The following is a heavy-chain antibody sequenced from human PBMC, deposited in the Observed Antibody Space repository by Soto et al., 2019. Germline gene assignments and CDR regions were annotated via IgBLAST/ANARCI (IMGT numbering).Heavy chain of an antibody. CDR3: ARDTAAAGTNYNYYYYYGMDV. D-gene: IGHD6-13*01. Sequence: ASVKVSCKASGYTFTRYGISWVRQAPGQGLQWMGWISAYNGNTNYAQKLQGRVTMTTDTSTSTAYMELRSLRSDDTAVHYCARDTAAAGTNYNYYYYYGMDVWGQGTTVTVSS. J-gene: IGHJ6*02. CDR1: GYTFTRYG. CDR2: ISAYNGNT. V-gene: IGHV1-18*01.